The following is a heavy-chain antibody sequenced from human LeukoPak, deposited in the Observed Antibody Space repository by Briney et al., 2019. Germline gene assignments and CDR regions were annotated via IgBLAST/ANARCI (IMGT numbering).Heavy chain of an antibody. D-gene: IGHD3-3*01. CDR2: INSDGSNT. Sequence: GGSLRLSCAASGFTFNIYWIHWVRQAPGTGLVWISRINSDGSNTIYADSVKGRFTISRDNVKNTVYLQMNRLRAEGTAVYYCAREAVLSGTSVFDYCGGGTVITVS. CDR1: GFTFNIYW. CDR3: AREAVLSGTSVFDY. J-gene: IGHJ4*02. V-gene: IGHV3-74*01.